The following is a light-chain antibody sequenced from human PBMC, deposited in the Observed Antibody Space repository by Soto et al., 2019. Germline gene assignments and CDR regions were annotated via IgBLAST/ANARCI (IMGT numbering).Light chain of an antibody. CDR1: QRVSSSF. CDR3: QQYGSSPPT. Sequence: EIVLTQSPGTLSLSPGGRATLSCRASQRVSSSFLAWYQHKVGQAPRLLIYGASSRATGIPYRFSGSGSGTDFTLTISSLEPEDSAVYYCQQYGSSPPTFGQGTKLEIK. CDR2: GAS. J-gene: IGKJ1*01. V-gene: IGKV3-20*01.